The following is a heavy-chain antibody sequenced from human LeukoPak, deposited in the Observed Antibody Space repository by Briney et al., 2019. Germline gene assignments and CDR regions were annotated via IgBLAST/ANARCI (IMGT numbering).Heavy chain of an antibody. V-gene: IGHV3-7*01. CDR1: GFTFSNYC. J-gene: IGHJ4*02. CDR3: AREGILRY. D-gene: IGHD1-26*01. CDR2: IKQDGTDK. Sequence: GVTLRLSCAVSGFTFSNYCMTCVRQPPGKGLECVANIKQDGTDKNYADFVKGRFTISKDNAGKSLYLQMDSLRAEDSGVYYCAREGILRYWGQGTLVTVSS.